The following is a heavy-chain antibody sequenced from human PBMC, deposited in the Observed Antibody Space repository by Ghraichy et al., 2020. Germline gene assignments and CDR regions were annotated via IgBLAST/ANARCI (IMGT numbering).Heavy chain of an antibody. CDR2: IDYTGSS. V-gene: IGHV4-59*12. CDR1: GGSMNFYH. Sequence: SETLSLTCTVSGGSMNFYHWSWIRQPPGKGLEWIGYIDYTGSSSYNPSLRSRVTLSVDTSKNQFSLNLGSVTAAATAVYYCEGGEERQPVDHYYSYYLDVWDKGTTVTVSS. CDR3: EGGEERQPVDHYYSYYLDV. D-gene: IGHD6-13*01. J-gene: IGHJ6*03.